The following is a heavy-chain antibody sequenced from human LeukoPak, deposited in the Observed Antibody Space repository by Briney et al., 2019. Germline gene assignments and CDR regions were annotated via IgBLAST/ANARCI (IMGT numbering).Heavy chain of an antibody. V-gene: IGHV4-59*01. CDR3: TRGTVTINYFDY. Sequence: PSETLSLTCSVSGGSISPYYWSWIRQPPGKGLEWIGYIYYTGDTNYNPSLKSRVTISVDTSKNQFSLRLSSVTAADTAVYYCTRGTVTINYFDYWGQGTLVTVSS. CDR1: GGSISPYY. J-gene: IGHJ4*02. D-gene: IGHD4-17*01. CDR2: IYYTGDT.